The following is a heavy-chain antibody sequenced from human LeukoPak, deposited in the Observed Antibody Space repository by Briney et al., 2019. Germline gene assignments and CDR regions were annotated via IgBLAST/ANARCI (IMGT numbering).Heavy chain of an antibody. CDR2: INHSGST. CDR1: GYPISSGYY. J-gene: IGHJ4*02. D-gene: IGHD2-15*01. CDR3: ARVCSSGRCLDY. V-gene: IGHV4-38-2*02. Sequence: PSETLSLTCTVSGYPISSGYYWAWMRQPPGKGLEWIGSINHSGSTYYNPSLKSRVTVSVDTSKNQVSLRLSSVTAADKAVYYCARVCSSGRCLDYWGQGTLVTVSS.